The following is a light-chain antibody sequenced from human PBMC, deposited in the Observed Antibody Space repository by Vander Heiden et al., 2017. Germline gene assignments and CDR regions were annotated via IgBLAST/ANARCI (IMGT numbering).Light chain of an antibody. CDR3: QQYYNNPIT. CDR2: WAS. J-gene: IGKJ5*01. V-gene: IGKV4-1*01. CDR1: QSVLFTSNNNNY. Sequence: DILMTQSPDSRAVSLGERATINCKSSQSVLFTSNNNNYLAWYQQKPGLPPKLLIYWASTRESGVPDRFSGSGSGADFTLSISSLQAEDVAVYYCQQYYNNPITFGQGTRLEIK.